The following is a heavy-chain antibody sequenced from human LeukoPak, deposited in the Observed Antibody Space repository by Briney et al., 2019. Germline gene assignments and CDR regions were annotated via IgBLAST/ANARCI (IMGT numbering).Heavy chain of an antibody. CDR2: ISSSGSTI. Sequence: GGSLRLSCAASGFTFSDYYMSWIRQAPGKGLEWVSYISSSGSTIYYADSVKGRFTISRDNAKNSLYLQMNSLRAEDTAVYYCARDSNYYDFCSDYWGQGTLVTVSS. J-gene: IGHJ4*02. CDR3: ARDSNYYDFCSDY. D-gene: IGHD3-3*01. CDR1: GFTFSDYY. V-gene: IGHV3-11*04.